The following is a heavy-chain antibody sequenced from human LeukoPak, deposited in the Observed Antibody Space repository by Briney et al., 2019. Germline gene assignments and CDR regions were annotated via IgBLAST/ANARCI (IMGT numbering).Heavy chain of an antibody. CDR2: INPSGGST. J-gene: IGHJ4*02. CDR1: GYTFTSYY. Sequence: ASVKVSRKASGYTFTSYYMHWVRQAPGQGLEWMGIINPSGGSTSYAQKFQGRVTMTWDTSTSTVYMELSSLRSEDTAVYYCARSKWELLTLDYWGQGTLVTVSS. CDR3: ARSKWELLTLDY. D-gene: IGHD1-26*01. V-gene: IGHV1-46*01.